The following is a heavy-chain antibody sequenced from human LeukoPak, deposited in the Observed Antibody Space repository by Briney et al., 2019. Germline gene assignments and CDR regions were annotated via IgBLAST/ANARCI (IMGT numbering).Heavy chain of an antibody. CDR1: GFTFSSYA. Sequence: GSLRLSCAASGFTFSSYAMSWVRQAPGKGLEWVSAISGSGGSTYYADSVKGRFTISRDNSKNTLYLQMNSLRAEDTAVYYCARGFRSVTTWGYFDYWGQGALVTVSS. V-gene: IGHV3-23*01. D-gene: IGHD4-17*01. CDR2: ISGSGGST. CDR3: ARGFRSVTTWGYFDY. J-gene: IGHJ4*02.